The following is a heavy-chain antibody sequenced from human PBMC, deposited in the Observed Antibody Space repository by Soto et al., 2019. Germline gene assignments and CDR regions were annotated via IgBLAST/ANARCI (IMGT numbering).Heavy chain of an antibody. D-gene: IGHD3-10*01. J-gene: IGHJ6*02. CDR3: ARGDRGGSGSPASYYYSGLDV. Sequence: DVQLLESGGHLVQPGGSLRLSCAASGFTFSSYAMSWVRQAPGKGLEWVSSVSAGGDMTYYSDSVKDRFTISRDNSNNALFLQMNSLRIEDTALYYCARGDRGGSGSPASYYYSGLDVWGQGTTVTVS. CDR1: GFTFSSYA. CDR2: VSAGGDMT. V-gene: IGHV3-23*01.